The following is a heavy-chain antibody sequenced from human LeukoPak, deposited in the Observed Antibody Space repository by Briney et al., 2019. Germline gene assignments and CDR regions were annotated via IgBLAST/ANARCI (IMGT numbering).Heavy chain of an antibody. CDR2: MNSDGSTT. CDR3: VRALMGTSDH. CDR1: GFTFSRDW. J-gene: IGHJ4*02. Sequence: GSLRLSCAASGFTFSRDWMHWVRQAPGKGLVWVSRMNSDGSTTNYADSVKGRFTISRDNSKNTLYLQMNSLSAEDTAVYYCVRALMGTSDHWGQGSLVTVSS. V-gene: IGHV3-74*01. D-gene: IGHD7-27*01.